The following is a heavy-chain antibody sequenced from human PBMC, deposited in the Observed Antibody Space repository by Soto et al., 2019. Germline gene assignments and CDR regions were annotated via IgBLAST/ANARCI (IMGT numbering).Heavy chain of an antibody. CDR2: IYYSGST. V-gene: IGHV4-61*01. CDR1: GGSVSSGSYY. CDR3: ARGIRDTIQLVDY. Sequence: PSQTLSLTCTVSGGSVSSGSYYWSWIRQPPGKGLEWIGYIYYSGSTNYNPSLKSRVTISVDTSKNQFSLKLSSVTAADTAVYYCARGIRDTIQLVDYWGQGTLVTVSS. D-gene: IGHD5-18*01. J-gene: IGHJ4*02.